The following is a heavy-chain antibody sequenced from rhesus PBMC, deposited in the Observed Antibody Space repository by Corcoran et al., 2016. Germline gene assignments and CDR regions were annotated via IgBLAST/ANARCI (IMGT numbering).Heavy chain of an antibody. V-gene: IGHV4-80*01. CDR3: ATIRGGLDS. Sequence: QVQLQESGPGLVKPSETLSLTCAVSGASISSYWWSWIRQPPGKGLEWIGEINGKSGSTYDNPALKSRVTIAKDASKNQFSLKLSSVTAADTAVYYCATIRGGLDSWGQGVVVTVSS. CDR1: GASISSYW. CDR2: INGKSGST. J-gene: IGHJ6*01.